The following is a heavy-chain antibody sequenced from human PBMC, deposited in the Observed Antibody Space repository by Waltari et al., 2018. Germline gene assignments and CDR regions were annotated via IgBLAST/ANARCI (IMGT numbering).Heavy chain of an antibody. J-gene: IGHJ4*02. D-gene: IGHD6-13*01. CDR3: AREATAAAGDFDY. CDR2: ISSSSSYI. V-gene: IGHV3-21*01. CDR1: GFTFSRYS. Sequence: EVQLVESGGGLVKPGGPLRLSCAASGFTFSRYSMNWVRQAPGKGLEWVSSISSSSSYIYYADSVKGRFTISRDNAKNSLYLQMNSLRAEDTAVYYCAREATAAAGDFDYWGQGTLVTVSS.